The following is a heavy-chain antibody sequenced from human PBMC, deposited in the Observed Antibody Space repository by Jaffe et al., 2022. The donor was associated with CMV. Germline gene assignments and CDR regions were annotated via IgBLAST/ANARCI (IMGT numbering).Heavy chain of an antibody. J-gene: IGHJ2*01. CDR2: IYYSGST. V-gene: IGHV4-39*01. CDR3: ARRWGGSYYYGAEFWYFDL. CDR1: GGSISSSSYY. Sequence: QLQLQESGPGLVKPSETLSLTCTVSGGSISSSSYYWGWIRQPPGKGLEWIGSIYYSGSTYYNPSLKSRVTISVDTSKNQFSLKLSSVTAADTAVYYCARRWGGSYYYGAEFWYFDLWGRGTLVTVSS. D-gene: IGHD1-26*01.